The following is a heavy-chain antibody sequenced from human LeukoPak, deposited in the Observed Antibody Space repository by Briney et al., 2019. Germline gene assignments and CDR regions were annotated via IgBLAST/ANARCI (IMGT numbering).Heavy chain of an antibody. Sequence: PGGSLRLSCAASGITFSNYRISWVRQPPGKGLDWVAHINQDGSQTSYVDSVKGRFTISRDNAKSALYLQMNSLRAEDTAVYYCARWRGQQSEFDLWGQGNLVSVSS. J-gene: IGHJ4*02. CDR2: INQDGSQT. D-gene: IGHD4-11*01. CDR3: ARWRGQQSEFDL. CDR1: GITFSNYR. V-gene: IGHV3-7*01.